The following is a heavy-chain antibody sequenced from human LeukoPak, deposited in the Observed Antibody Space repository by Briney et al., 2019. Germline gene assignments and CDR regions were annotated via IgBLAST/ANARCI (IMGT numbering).Heavy chain of an antibody. V-gene: IGHV3-20*04. CDR3: ASDDYYGSGLEV. J-gene: IGHJ4*02. D-gene: IGHD3-10*01. CDR1: GFTFYDYG. CDR2: INWNGGST. Sequence: PGGSLRLSCAASGFTFYDYGMSWVRQAPGKGLEWVSGINWNGGSTVYADSVKGRFTISRDNAKNSLYLQMNSLRAEDTAVYYCASDDYYGSGLEVWGQGTLVTVSS.